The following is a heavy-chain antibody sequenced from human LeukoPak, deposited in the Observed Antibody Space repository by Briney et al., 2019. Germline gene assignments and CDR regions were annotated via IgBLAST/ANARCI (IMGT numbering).Heavy chain of an antibody. CDR2: INHSGST. J-gene: IGHJ4*02. Sequence: SETLSLTCAVYGGSFSGYYWSWIRQPPGKGLEWIGEINHSGSTNYNPSLKSRVTISVDTYKNQFSLKLSSVTAADTAVYYCARDYDFWSGYYYWGQGTLVTVSS. V-gene: IGHV4-34*01. CDR3: ARDYDFWSGYYY. CDR1: GGSFSGYY. D-gene: IGHD3-3*01.